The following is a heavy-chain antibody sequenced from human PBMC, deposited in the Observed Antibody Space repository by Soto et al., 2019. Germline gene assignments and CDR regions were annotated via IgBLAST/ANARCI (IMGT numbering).Heavy chain of an antibody. J-gene: IGHJ6*02. CDR1: GFTFSSYG. CDR3: AKAPPGDTAMVTRYWIYYYYYGMDV. Sequence: GGSLRLSCAASGFTFSSYGMHWVRQAPGKGLEWVAVISYDGSNKYYADSVKGRFTISRDNSKNTLYLQMNSLRAEDTAVYYCAKAPPGDTAMVTRYWIYYYYYGMDVWGQGTTVTVSS. D-gene: IGHD5-18*01. CDR2: ISYDGSNK. V-gene: IGHV3-30*18.